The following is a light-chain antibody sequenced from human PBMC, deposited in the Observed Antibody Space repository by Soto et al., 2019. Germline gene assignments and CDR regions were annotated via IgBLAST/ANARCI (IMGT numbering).Light chain of an antibody. Sequence: QSALTQPPSVSGAPGQRVTISCTGGSSNIGADYDVHWYHQFPGTAPKLLIYGNTNRPSGVPDRFSGSKSGTSASLVITGLQAEDEAVYYCQSYDGSLGGVIFGGGTQLTVL. CDR2: GNT. CDR3: QSYDGSLGGVI. J-gene: IGLJ7*01. CDR1: SSNIGADYD. V-gene: IGLV1-40*01.